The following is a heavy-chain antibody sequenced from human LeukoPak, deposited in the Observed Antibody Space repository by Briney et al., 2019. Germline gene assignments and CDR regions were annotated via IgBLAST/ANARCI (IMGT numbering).Heavy chain of an antibody. J-gene: IGHJ4*02. CDR2: IYYSGST. V-gene: IGHV4-4*02. Sequence: SGTLSLTCAVSGGSISSTNWWSWVRQPPGKGLEWIGYIYYSGSTNYNPSLKSRVTISVDTSKNQFSLKLSSVTAADTAVYYCARDFGGSYFDYWGQGTLVTVSS. CDR3: ARDFGGSYFDY. D-gene: IGHD1-26*01. CDR1: GGSISSTNW.